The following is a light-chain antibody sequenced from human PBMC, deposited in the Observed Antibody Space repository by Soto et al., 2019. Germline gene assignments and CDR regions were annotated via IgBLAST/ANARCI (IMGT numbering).Light chain of an antibody. CDR3: QQLNTEST. Sequence: IQLTQSPSSLSASVGDRVTITCRASQGISSYLAWYQQKPGKAPKLLIYAASTLQSGVPSRFSGSGSGTDFTLAISSLQPEDFATYYCQQLNTESTFGPGTKVDIK. J-gene: IGKJ3*01. CDR2: AAS. CDR1: QGISSY. V-gene: IGKV1-9*01.